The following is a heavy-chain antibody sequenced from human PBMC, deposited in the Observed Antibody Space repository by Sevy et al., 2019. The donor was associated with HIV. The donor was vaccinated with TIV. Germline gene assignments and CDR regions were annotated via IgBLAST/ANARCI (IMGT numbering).Heavy chain of an antibody. CDR1: GGSISSYY. D-gene: IGHD2-15*01. CDR2: IYYSGST. V-gene: IGHV4-59*01. CDR3: ARETGNCSGGSCYSPWYYYYGMDV. J-gene: IGHJ6*02. Sequence: SETLSLTCTVSGGSISSYYWSWIRQPPGKGLEWIGYIYYSGSTNYNPSLKSRVTISVDTSKNQFSLKLSSVTAADTTVYYCARETGNCSGGSCYSPWYYYYGMDVWGQGTTVTVSS.